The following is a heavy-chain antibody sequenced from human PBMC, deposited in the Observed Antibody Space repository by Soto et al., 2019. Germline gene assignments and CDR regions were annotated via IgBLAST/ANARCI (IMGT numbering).Heavy chain of an antibody. Sequence: GGSLRLSCAASGFTFSSYAMSWVRQAPGKGLEWVSAISGSGGSTYYADSVKGRFTISRDNSKNTLYLQMNSLRAEDTAVYYCAKARRVQYYYDSSGYPEYFQHWGQGTPVTVSS. CDR1: GFTFSSYA. J-gene: IGHJ1*01. V-gene: IGHV3-23*01. D-gene: IGHD3-22*01. CDR3: AKARRVQYYYDSSGYPEYFQH. CDR2: ISGSGGST.